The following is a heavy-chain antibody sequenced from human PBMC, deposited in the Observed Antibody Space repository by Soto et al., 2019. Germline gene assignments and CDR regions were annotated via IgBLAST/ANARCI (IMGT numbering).Heavy chain of an antibody. V-gene: IGHV4-30-4*01. CDR3: ARVLTGNTENIFDY. CDR1: VGSVSSGDYY. D-gene: IGHD1-7*01. CDR2: IYYSGST. Sequence: SETLSLTCTVSVGSVSSGDYYWSWIRQPPGKGLEWIGYIYYSGSTYYNPSLKSRVTISVDTSKNQFSLKLSSVTAADTAVYYCARVLTGNTENIFDYWGQGTLVTVSS. J-gene: IGHJ4*02.